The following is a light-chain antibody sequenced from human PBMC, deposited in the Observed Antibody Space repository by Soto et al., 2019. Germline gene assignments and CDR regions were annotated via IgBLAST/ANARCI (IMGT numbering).Light chain of an antibody. J-gene: IGKJ5*01. Sequence: VGMRVSPATLSVDPGDRASLSCRSIQPVNNNLAWYQPKPGQAPRLLIYGASTRATCISARFSGGGSGTEFTLTISSLQSEDFALLFCQQYEKWPLLITFCHVRLLE. CDR1: QPVNNN. V-gene: IGKV3-15*01. CDR3: QQYEKWPLLIT. CDR2: GAS.